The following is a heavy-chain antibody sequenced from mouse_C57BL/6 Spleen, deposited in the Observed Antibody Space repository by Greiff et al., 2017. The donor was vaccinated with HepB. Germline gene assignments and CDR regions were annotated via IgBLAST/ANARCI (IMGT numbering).Heavy chain of an antibody. J-gene: IGHJ3*01. CDR2: ISSGSSTI. Sequence: EVMLVESGGGLVKPGGSLKLSCAASGFTFSDYGMHWVRQAPEKGLEWVAYISSGSSTIYYADTVKGRFTISRDNAKNTLFLQMTSLRSEDTAMYYGARNNLGAWFAYWGQGTLVTVSA. CDR1: GFTFSDYG. CDR3: ARNNLGAWFAY. V-gene: IGHV5-17*01. D-gene: IGHD4-1*02.